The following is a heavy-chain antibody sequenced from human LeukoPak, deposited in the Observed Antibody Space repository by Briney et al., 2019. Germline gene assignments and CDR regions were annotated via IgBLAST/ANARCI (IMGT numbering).Heavy chain of an antibody. D-gene: IGHD4-11*01. CDR1: GGSISGYY. CDR3: ARDHVREFTVTTGYYYYYMDV. V-gene: IGHV4-4*07. Sequence: SETLSLTCTVSGGSISGYYWGWIRQPAGKGLEWIGRIYTYGSTSYNPSLKSRVTMSVDTSKNQFSLKLSSVTAADTAVYYCARDHVREFTVTTGYYYYYMDVWGKGTTVTVSS. J-gene: IGHJ6*03. CDR2: IYTYGST.